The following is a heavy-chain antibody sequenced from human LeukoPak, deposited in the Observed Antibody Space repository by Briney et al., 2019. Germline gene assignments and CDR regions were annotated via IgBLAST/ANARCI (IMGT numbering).Heavy chain of an antibody. V-gene: IGHV4-38-2*02. D-gene: IGHD5-24*01. CDR2: FYHSGST. CDR3: ARLPRVAPTGPVDY. Sequence: SETLSLTCTVSGYFIRSGFYWGWIRQPPGKGLEWIGSFYHSGSTYYNLSLESRVTISLDTSKNQLSLKLTSVTAADTAVYYCARLPRVAPTGPVDYWGQGTLVTVSS. CDR1: GYFIRSGFY. J-gene: IGHJ4*02.